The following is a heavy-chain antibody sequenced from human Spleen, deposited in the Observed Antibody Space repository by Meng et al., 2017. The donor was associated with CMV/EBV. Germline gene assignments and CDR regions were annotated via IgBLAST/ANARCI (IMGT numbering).Heavy chain of an antibody. D-gene: IGHD6-25*01. Sequence: SETLSLTCSVSKFSITSHYWSWIRQPPGKGLEWIGYIYYSGSTNYNPSLKSRVTISVDTSKNQFSLKLSSVTAADTAVYYCARGARLGDVWGQGTTVTVSS. CDR1: KFSITSHY. CDR3: ARGARLGDV. J-gene: IGHJ6*02. CDR2: IYYSGST. V-gene: IGHV4-59*11.